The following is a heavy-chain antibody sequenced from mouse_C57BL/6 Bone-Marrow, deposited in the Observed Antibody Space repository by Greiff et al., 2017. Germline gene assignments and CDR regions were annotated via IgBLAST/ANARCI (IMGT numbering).Heavy chain of an antibody. CDR1: GYTFTSYW. D-gene: IGHD1-1*01. Sequence: QVQLQPGAELVKPGASVKMSCKASGYTFTSYWITWVKQRPGQGLEWIGDIYPGSGSTNYNEKFKSKATLTVDTSSSTAYMQLSSLTSEDSAVYYCARYGSNYLYWYFDVWGTGTTVTVSS. J-gene: IGHJ1*03. CDR3: ARYGSNYLYWYFDV. V-gene: IGHV1-55*01. CDR2: IYPGSGST.